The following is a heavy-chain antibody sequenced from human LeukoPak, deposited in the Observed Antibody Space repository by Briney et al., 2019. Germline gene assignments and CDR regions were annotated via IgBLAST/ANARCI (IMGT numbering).Heavy chain of an antibody. V-gene: IGHV3-73*01. Sequence: GGSLKLSCAASGFTFSGSAMHWVRQASGKGLEWVGRIRSKANSYATAYAASVKGRFTISRDDSKNTAYLQMNSLKTEDTAVYYCTSNPDGYCSSTSCYRDYWGQGTLVTVSS. J-gene: IGHJ4*02. CDR3: TSNPDGYCSSTSCYRDY. CDR2: IRSKANSYAT. D-gene: IGHD2-2*03. CDR1: GFTFSGSA.